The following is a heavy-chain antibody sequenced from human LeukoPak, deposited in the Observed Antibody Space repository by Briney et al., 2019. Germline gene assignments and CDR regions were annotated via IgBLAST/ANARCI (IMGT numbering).Heavy chain of an antibody. D-gene: IGHD7-27*01. CDR1: GGSISSGGYY. CDR3: ARVYWGNYYYYYMDV. J-gene: IGHJ6*03. V-gene: IGHV4-31*03. CDR2: IYYSGST. Sequence: SQTLSLTCTVSGGSISSGGYYWSWIRQHPGKGLEWIGYIYYSGSTYYNPSLKSRVTISVDTSKNQFSLKLSSVTAADTAVYYCARVYWGNYYYYYMDVWGKGTTVTVSS.